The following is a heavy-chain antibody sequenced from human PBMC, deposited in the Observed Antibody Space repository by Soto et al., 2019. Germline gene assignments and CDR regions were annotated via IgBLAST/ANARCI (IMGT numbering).Heavy chain of an antibody. CDR3: ASQLTLVARPMAV. V-gene: IGHV1-18*01. CDR1: GYTFTSQV. D-gene: IGHD5-12*01. J-gene: IGHJ1*01. Sequence: SVKRSRKGSGYTFTSQVISWVRHAPGQGLEWMGWISAYNGNTNYAQKVQGRVTMTAETSTSTAHMELRSLRSDDTAVYYCASQLTLVARPMAVWGQRPLGTVSS. CDR2: ISAYNGNT.